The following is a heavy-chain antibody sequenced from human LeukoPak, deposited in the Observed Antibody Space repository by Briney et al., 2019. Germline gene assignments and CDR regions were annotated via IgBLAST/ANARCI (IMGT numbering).Heavy chain of an antibody. CDR1: GGSFSGYY. CDR3: ARNLLTILGVVPYYYYGMDV. D-gene: IGHD3-3*01. Sequence: TETLSLTCAVYGGSFSGYYWSWIRQPPGKGLEWIGEINHSGSTNYNPSLKSRVTISVDTSKNQFSLKLSSVTAADTAVYYCARNLLTILGVVPYYYYGMDVWGQGTTVTVSS. J-gene: IGHJ6*02. V-gene: IGHV4-34*01. CDR2: INHSGST.